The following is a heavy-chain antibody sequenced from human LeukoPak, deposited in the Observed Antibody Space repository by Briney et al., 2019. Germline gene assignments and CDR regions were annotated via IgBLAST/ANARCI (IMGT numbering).Heavy chain of an antibody. D-gene: IGHD4-11*01. CDR2: IWSDGTNQ. J-gene: IGHJ4*02. CDR3: AKDAQRGFDYSNSLEY. Sequence: GGSLRLSCAAAGFTFSHHGMHWVRQAPGKGLEWVAVIWSDGTNQYYAESVKGRFTISRDDSAKTVYLQMNSLRREDTGVYYCAKDAQRGFDYSNSLEYWGQGTPVTVST. V-gene: IGHV3-33*06. CDR1: GFTFSHHG.